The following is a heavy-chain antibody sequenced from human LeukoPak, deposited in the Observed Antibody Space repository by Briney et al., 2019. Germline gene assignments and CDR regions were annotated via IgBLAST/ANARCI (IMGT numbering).Heavy chain of an antibody. V-gene: IGHV1-3*01. D-gene: IGHD3-22*01. CDR3: ARDYYDSSGYPPGGMDA. J-gene: IGHJ6*02. CDR2: INAGNGNT. Sequence: ASVKVSCKASGYTFTSYAMHWVRQAPGQRLEWMGWINAGNGNTKYSQKFQGRVTIARDTSASTAYMELSSLRSEDTAVYYCARDYYDSSGYPPGGMDAWGQGTTVTVSS. CDR1: GYTFTSYA.